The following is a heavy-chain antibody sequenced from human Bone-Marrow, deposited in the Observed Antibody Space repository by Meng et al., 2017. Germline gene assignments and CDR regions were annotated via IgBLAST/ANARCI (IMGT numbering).Heavy chain of an antibody. V-gene: IGHV3-74*01. Sequence: GESLKISCAASGFSLSNYWVHWVRQAPKKGLVWVSRINSDGRSINYADSVKGRFTISRDNAKNTLYLEMNSLRADDTAVYYCAKDPTYYYDSSGYTNDYWGQGTLVTVSS. CDR2: INSDGRSI. D-gene: IGHD3-22*01. J-gene: IGHJ4*02. CDR3: AKDPTYYYDSSGYTNDY. CDR1: GFSLSNYW.